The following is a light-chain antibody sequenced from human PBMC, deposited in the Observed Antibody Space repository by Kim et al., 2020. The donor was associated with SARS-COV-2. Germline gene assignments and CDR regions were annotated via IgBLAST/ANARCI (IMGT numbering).Light chain of an antibody. CDR1: QSVLYSSNNKNY. J-gene: IGKJ2*01. CDR2: WAS. Sequence: DIVMTQSPDSLAVSLGESATINCKSSQSVLYSSNNKNYLAWYQQKPGQPPKLLIYWASTRESGVPDRFSGSGSGTDFTLTISSLQAEDVAVYYCQQYYSTPYTFGQGTKLEI. CDR3: QQYYSTPYT. V-gene: IGKV4-1*01.